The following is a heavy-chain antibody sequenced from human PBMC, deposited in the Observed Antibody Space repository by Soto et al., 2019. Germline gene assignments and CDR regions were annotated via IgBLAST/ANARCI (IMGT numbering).Heavy chain of an antibody. D-gene: IGHD6-19*01. V-gene: IGHV4-59*01. CDR2: MYYSGNT. CDR3: ARGGWYLDH. CDR1: GGSMSPNY. Sequence: PSETLSLTCTVSGGSMSPNYWSWIRQPPGKGLEWIGYMYYSGNTNYNPSLKSRVTMSVDTSKNQFSLKLSSVTAADTAVYYCARGGWYLDHWGQGTLVTVS. J-gene: IGHJ4*02.